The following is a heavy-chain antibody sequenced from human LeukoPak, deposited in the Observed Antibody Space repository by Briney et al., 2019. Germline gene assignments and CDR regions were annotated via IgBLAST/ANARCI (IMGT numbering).Heavy chain of an antibody. CDR3: ARAGDYTNTYFEY. Sequence: GGSLRLSCAASGFTFSSYSMHWVRQAPGKGLEWVSSISTSSLFIYYADSVKGRFTNSRDNAKNSLYLQTNSLRAEDTAVYYCARAGDYTNTYFEYWGQGTLVTVSS. V-gene: IGHV3-21*01. CDR1: GFTFSSYS. J-gene: IGHJ4*02. CDR2: ISTSSLFI. D-gene: IGHD4-11*01.